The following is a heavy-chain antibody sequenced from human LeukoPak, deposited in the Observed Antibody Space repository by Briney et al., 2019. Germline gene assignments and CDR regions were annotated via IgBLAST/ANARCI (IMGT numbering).Heavy chain of an antibody. CDR3: ARLTGYSSESWFDP. CDR2: IYHSGST. V-gene: IGHV4-4*02. CDR1: GGSISSSYW. D-gene: IGHD3-9*01. J-gene: IGHJ5*02. Sequence: SETLSLPCAVSGGSISSSYWWTWVRQPPGKGLEWIGEIYHSGSTNYNPSLKSRVTISVHTSKNQFSLKLSSVTAADTAVYYCARLTGYSSESWFDPWGQGTLVTVSS.